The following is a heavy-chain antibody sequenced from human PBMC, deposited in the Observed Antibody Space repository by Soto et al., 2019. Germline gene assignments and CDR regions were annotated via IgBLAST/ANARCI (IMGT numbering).Heavy chain of an antibody. V-gene: IGHV3-30*18. CDR2: VSYDGSNK. CDR1: GFTFNNYG. CDR3: AKGRRGGYDGDGMDV. Sequence: QVQLVESGGGVVQTGRSLRLSCAASGFTFNNYGMHWVRQAPGKGLEWVAFVSYDGSNKPYADSLKGRFTISRDNSKNSLFLQMNSLRAEDTAVYYCAKGRRGGYDGDGMDVWGQGTTVTFSS. J-gene: IGHJ6*02. D-gene: IGHD5-12*01.